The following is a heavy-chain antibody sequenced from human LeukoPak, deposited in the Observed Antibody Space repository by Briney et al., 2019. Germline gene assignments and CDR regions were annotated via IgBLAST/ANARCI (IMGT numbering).Heavy chain of an antibody. CDR2: ISSSRSTI. CDR1: GFTFNTYS. CDR3: VRDSQDYSNYYYYYYGMDV. V-gene: IGHV3-48*02. D-gene: IGHD4-11*01. Sequence: GGSLRLSCAGSGFTFNTYSMNWVRQAPGKGLEWASYISSSRSTIYYADSVKGRFTVSRDNSKNSLFLQMNTLRDEDTAVYYCVRDSQDYSNYYYYYYGMDVWGQGTTVTVSS. J-gene: IGHJ6*02.